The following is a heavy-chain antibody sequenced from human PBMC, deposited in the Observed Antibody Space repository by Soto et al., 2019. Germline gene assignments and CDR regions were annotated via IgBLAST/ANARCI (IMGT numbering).Heavy chain of an antibody. V-gene: IGHV1-46*01. CDR3: ARDGIVVVPAEETYGMDV. J-gene: IGHJ6*02. CDR1: GYTFTSYY. D-gene: IGHD2-2*01. Sequence: ASAKVSCKASGYTFTSYYIHWVRQAPVQGLEWMGIINPSGGSTSYAQKFQGRVTMTRDTSTSTGYMELRSLRSEDTAVYYCARDGIVVVPAEETYGMDVWGQGTTVNVSS. CDR2: INPSGGST.